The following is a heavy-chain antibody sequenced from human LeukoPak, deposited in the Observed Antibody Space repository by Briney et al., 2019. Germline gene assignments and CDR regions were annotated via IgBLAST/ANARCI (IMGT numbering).Heavy chain of an antibody. CDR2: ISGSGDST. J-gene: IGHJ4*02. D-gene: IGHD6-13*01. CDR3: AKLKGIAEMPFDY. CDR1: GFTFSTYA. Sequence: GGSLRLSCAASGFTFSTYAMSWVRQAPGKGLEWVSAISGSGDSTYYADSVKGRFTISRDNSKNTLYLQMNSLRAEDTAVFYFAKLKGIAEMPFDYWGQGTLVTVSS. V-gene: IGHV3-23*01.